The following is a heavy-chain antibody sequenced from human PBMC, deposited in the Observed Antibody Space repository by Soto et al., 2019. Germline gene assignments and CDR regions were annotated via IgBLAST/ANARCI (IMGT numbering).Heavy chain of an antibody. J-gene: IGHJ4*02. V-gene: IGHV3-7*01. Sequence: GGSLRLSCAASGFTFSSYWMSWVRQAPGKGLEWVANIKQDGSEKYYVDSVKGRFTISRDNAKNSLYLQMNSLRAEDTAVYYCARLRHLGELSFGSFDYWGQGTLVTVSS. CDR3: ARLRHLGELSFGSFDY. CDR1: GFTFSSYW. CDR2: IKQDGSEK. D-gene: IGHD3-16*02.